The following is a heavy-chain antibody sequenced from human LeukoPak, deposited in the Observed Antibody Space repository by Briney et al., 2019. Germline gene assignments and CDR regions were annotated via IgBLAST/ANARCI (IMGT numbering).Heavy chain of an antibody. J-gene: IGHJ4*02. CDR2: ITGSGDTT. D-gene: IGHD6-13*01. Sequence: GGSLRLSCTASGFTFSNYAMSWVRQAPGKGLEWVSDITGSGDTTYNAGSVRGQFTISRDNSKDTLYLQMNSLRVEDTAVYYCAKGPPIGFSSSWYDYRGQGTLVTVSS. CDR1: GFTFSNYA. V-gene: IGHV3-23*01. CDR3: AKGPPIGFSSSWYDY.